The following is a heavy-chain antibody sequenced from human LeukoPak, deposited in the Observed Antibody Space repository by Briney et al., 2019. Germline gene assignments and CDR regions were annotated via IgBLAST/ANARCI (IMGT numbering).Heavy chain of an antibody. Sequence: GGSLRLSCAASGFSFSSYAMIWVRQAPGKGPMWVSRICPDGTVTNYADSVKARFIISRDNARNTVYLQMNSLRVEDTAVYYCVRDFRSADYWGQGTLVTVSS. J-gene: IGHJ4*02. CDR1: GFSFSSYA. V-gene: IGHV3-74*01. CDR3: VRDFRSADY. CDR2: ICPDGTVT.